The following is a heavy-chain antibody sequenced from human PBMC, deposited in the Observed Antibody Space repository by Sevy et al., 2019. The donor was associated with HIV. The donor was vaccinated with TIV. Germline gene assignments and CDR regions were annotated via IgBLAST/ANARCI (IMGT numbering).Heavy chain of an antibody. CDR1: GFTFSSYG. D-gene: IGHD3-22*01. V-gene: IGHV3-30*18. CDR2: ISYDGSNK. J-gene: IGHJ4*02. Sequence: GGSLRLSCAASGFTFSSYGMHWVRQAPGKGLEWVAVISYDGSNKYYADSVKGRFTISRDNSKNTLYLQMNSLKAEDKAVFYCAKDVMNYDSSGYYEGYYFDYWGQGTLVTVSS. CDR3: AKDVMNYDSSGYYEGYYFDY.